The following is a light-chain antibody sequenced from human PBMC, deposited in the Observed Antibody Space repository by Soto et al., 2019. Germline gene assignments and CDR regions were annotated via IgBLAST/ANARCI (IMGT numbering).Light chain of an antibody. Sequence: QSVLTQPPSASGTPGQRVTISCSGSSSNIGSNTVNWYQQLPGTAPKLLIYSNNERPSGVPDRFSGSKSGTSASLAISGLQYEDEAEFYCAAWDDSLNAYVIGTGTKVTVL. CDR3: AAWDDSLNAYV. CDR2: SNN. CDR1: SSNIGSNT. V-gene: IGLV1-44*01. J-gene: IGLJ1*01.